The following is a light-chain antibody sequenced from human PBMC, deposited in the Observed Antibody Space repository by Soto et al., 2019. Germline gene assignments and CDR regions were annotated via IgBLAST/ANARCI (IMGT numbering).Light chain of an antibody. J-gene: IGKJ5*01. Sequence: IQMSQSPSSLSASVGDRVTISCRASQGIGNALGWYQQTPGKPPKVLIYGASNLPSGVPSRFSGTGSGTEFTLTVSGLLPEDFATYHCQQLNTLPFTFGQGTRLEI. CDR3: QQLNTLPFT. CDR1: QGIGNA. V-gene: IGKV1-17*01. CDR2: GAS.